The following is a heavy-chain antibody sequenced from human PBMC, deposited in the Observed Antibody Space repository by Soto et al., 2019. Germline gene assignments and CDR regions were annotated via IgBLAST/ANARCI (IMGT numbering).Heavy chain of an antibody. CDR2: ISAYNGNT. CDR3: ARDAHIVVVTANFDY. V-gene: IGHV1-18*01. CDR1: GYTFTSSG. D-gene: IGHD2-21*02. Sequence: EASVKVSSKDSGYTFTSSGSSWVRQAHEQGLEWMGWISAYNGNTNYAQKLQGRVTMTTDTSTSTAYMELRSLRSDDTAVYYCARDAHIVVVTANFDYWGQGTLVTVSS. J-gene: IGHJ4*02.